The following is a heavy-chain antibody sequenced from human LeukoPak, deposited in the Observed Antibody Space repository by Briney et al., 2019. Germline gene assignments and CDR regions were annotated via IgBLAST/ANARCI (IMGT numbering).Heavy chain of an antibody. CDR1: GGSFSGYY. CDR2: INHSGST. J-gene: IGHJ4*02. Sequence: PSETLSLTCAVYGGSFSGYYWSWLRQPPGKGLEWIGEINHSGSTNYNPSLKSRVTISVDTSKNQFSLKLSSVTAADTAVYYCARGPDIVLMVYATFFDYWGQGTLVTVSS. D-gene: IGHD2-8*01. V-gene: IGHV4-34*01. CDR3: ARGPDIVLMVYATFFDY.